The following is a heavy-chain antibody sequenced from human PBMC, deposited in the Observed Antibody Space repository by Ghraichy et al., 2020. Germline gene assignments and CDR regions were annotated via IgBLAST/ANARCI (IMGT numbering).Heavy chain of an antibody. CDR2: ISYSGNT. Sequence: SETLSLTCTVSGGSIRSQFWTWVRQPPGKGLEWIGYISYSGNTNYSPSLGGRATISLDTSKNQFSLSLTSVNAADTAVYYCARRGRGYSLYYYGLDVWGPGTPVTVSS. CDR3: ARRGRGYSLYYYGLDV. V-gene: IGHV4-59*08. D-gene: IGHD5-18*01. CDR1: GGSIRSQF. J-gene: IGHJ6*02.